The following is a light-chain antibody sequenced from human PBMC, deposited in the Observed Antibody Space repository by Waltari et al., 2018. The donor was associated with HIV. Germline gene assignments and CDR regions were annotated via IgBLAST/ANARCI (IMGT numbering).Light chain of an antibody. CDR1: QNILYNSDNRNY. CDR2: WAS. CDR3: QQYFSTPFT. Sequence: DIVMTQIPDSLAVSLGERATIDCKSSQNILYNSDNRNYLAWYQQKPGQPPKLLIYWASIRESGVPDRFSGSGSGTDFTLTISSLQAEDVAVYYCQQYFSTPFTFGPGTKVDIK. J-gene: IGKJ3*01. V-gene: IGKV4-1*01.